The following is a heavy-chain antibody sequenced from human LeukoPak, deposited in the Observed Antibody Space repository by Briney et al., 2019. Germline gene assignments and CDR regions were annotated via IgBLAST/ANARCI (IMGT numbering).Heavy chain of an antibody. CDR2: INPSSGGT. D-gene: IGHD4-23*01. CDR3: ARLRWPTDY. J-gene: IGHJ4*02. Sequence: ASVKVSCKASGYTFTSYGISWVRQAPGQGLEWMGWINPSSGGTDYAQRFQGRVTMTRDTSISTAYMELSSLRSDDTAVYYCARLRWPTDYWGQGTLVAVSS. V-gene: IGHV1-2*02. CDR1: GYTFTSYG.